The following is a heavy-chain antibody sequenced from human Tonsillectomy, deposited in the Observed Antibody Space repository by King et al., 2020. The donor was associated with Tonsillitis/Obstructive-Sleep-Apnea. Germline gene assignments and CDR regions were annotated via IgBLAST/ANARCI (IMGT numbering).Heavy chain of an antibody. CDR1: GGSITSGNW. Sequence: QLQESGPGLVKPSGTLSLTCAVSGGSITSGNWWTWVRQPPGKGLEWIGEIYHSGSTNYNPSLKSRLPISVDRSKNQFSLKLTSVTAAYTAVYYCAKGGDCSSSSCFSHYTYYYYMDVWGRGTTVTVSS. D-gene: IGHD2-2*01. J-gene: IGHJ6*03. CDR2: IYHSGST. CDR3: AKGGDCSSSSCFSHYTYYYYMDV. V-gene: IGHV4-4*02.